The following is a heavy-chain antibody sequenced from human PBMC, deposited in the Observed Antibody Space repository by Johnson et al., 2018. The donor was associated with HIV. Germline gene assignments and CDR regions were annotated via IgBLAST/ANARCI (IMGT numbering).Heavy chain of an antibody. CDR3: ARKQWLEIPSDALDV. CDR1: GFTFDDYA. CDR2: ISWNSGSI. J-gene: IGHJ3*01. V-gene: IGHV3-9*01. Sequence: VQLVESGGVVVQPGGSLTLSCAASGFTFDDYAMHWVRQAPGKGLEWVSGISWNSGSIVYADSVQGRFTISRDNAKKTLYLQMNSLRAEDTAVYYCARKQWLEIPSDALDVWGQGTMVTVSS. D-gene: IGHD6-19*01.